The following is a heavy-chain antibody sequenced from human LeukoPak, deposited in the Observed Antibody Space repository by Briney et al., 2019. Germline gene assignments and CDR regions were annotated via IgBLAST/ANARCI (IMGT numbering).Heavy chain of an antibody. V-gene: IGHV3-30-3*01. CDR3: ASLADYYYYMDV. J-gene: IGHJ6*03. CDR2: ISYDGSNK. Sequence: GGSLRLSCAASGFTFSSYAMHWVRQAPGKGLEWVAVISYDGSNKYYADSVKGRFTISRDNSKNTLYLQMNSLRAEDTAVYYCASLADYYYYMDVWGKGTTVTVSS. CDR1: GFTFSSYA.